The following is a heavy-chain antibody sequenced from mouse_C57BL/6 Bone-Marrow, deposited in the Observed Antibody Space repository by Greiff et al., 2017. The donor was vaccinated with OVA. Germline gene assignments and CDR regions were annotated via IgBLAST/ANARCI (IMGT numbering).Heavy chain of an antibody. CDR3: ARDLLLRGMDY. Sequence: QVQLQQPGAELVKPGASVKLSCKASGYTFTSYWMHWVKQRPGQGLEWIGMIHPNSGSTNYNEKFKSKATLTVDKSSSTAYMQLSSLTSEDSAVYYCARDLLLRGMDYWGQGTSVTVSS. CDR2: IHPNSGST. CDR1: GYTFTSYW. D-gene: IGHD1-1*01. V-gene: IGHV1-64*01. J-gene: IGHJ4*01.